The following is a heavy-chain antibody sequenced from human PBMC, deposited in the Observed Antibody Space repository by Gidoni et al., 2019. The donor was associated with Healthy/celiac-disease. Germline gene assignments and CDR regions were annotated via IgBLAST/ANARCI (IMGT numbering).Heavy chain of an antibody. J-gene: IGHJ4*02. CDR1: GFTFSSYA. D-gene: IGHD6-13*01. V-gene: IGHV3-30*04. CDR3: AKDLQLVPTYFDY. CDR2: ISYDGSNK. Sequence: QVQLVESGGGVVQPGRSLRLSCAASGFTFSSYAMHWVRQAPGKWLEWVAVISYDGSNKYYADSVKGRFTISRDNSKNTLYLQMNSLRAEDTAVYYCAKDLQLVPTYFDYWGQGTLVTVSS.